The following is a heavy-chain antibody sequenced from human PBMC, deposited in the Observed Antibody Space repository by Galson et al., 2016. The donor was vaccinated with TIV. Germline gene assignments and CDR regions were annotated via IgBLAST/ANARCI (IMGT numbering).Heavy chain of an antibody. CDR2: ISSSSTTI. Sequence: SLRLSCAASGFTFSDYYMTWIRQAPGKGLEWVSCISSSSTTIFYADSVRGRFTGSRDNDANSLYLHMSSPRAADTAVYYCAKTTRSSGWSDYLDYWGQGTLVTVSS. CDR3: AKTTRSSGWSDYLDY. CDR1: GFTFSDYY. D-gene: IGHD3-22*01. J-gene: IGHJ4*02. V-gene: IGHV3-11*04.